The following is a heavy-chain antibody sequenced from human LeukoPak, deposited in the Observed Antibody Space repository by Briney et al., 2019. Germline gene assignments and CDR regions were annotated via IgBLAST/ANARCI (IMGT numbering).Heavy chain of an antibody. CDR1: GFTFSDYY. Sequence: GGSLRLSCAASGFTFSDYYMSWIRQAPGKGLEWVSYISGSSKYINYADSVKGRFTISRDNAKNSLYLQMNSLRAEDTAVYYCARHGVDYTFDYWGQGTLITVSS. J-gene: IGHJ4*02. CDR3: ARHGVDYTFDY. D-gene: IGHD2-8*01. V-gene: IGHV3-11*06. CDR2: ISGSSKYI.